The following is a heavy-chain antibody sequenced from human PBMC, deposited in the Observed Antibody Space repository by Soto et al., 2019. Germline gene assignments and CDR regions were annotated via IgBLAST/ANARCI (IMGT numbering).Heavy chain of an antibody. D-gene: IGHD5-18*01. CDR3: ARLRGYSYGSDFVFDY. CDR1: GFTFSDYA. V-gene: IGHV3-30-3*01. J-gene: IGHJ4*02. CDR2: ILYDGSKE. Sequence: GGSLRLSCAASGFTFSDYAMHWVRQAPGKGLEWLAVILYDGSKEYYADSVKGRFTISRDNSNNMLHLQMSSLRPEDTAFYYCARLRGYSYGSDFVFDYWGQGTLVTVSS.